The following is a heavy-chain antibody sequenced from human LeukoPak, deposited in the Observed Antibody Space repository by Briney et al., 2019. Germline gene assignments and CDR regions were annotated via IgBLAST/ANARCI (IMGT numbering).Heavy chain of an antibody. V-gene: IGHV4-30-2*01. CDR2: IYHSGST. D-gene: IGHD1-20*01. CDR3: ASGVITGDAFDI. Sequence: PSETLSLTCTVSGGSISSGGYYWSWIRQPPGKGLEWIGYIYHSGSTYYNPSLKSRVTISVDRSKNQFSLKLSSVTAADTAVYYCASGVITGDAFDIWGQGTMVTVSS. CDR1: GGSISSGGYY. J-gene: IGHJ3*02.